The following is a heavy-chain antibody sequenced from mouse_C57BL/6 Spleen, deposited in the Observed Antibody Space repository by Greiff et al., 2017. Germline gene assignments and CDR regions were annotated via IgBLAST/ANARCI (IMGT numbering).Heavy chain of an antibody. CDR2: IDPSDSYT. D-gene: IGHD2-3*01. CDR1: GYTFTSYW. CDR3: ARGDYDWFAF. V-gene: IGHV1-69*01. J-gene: IGHJ3*01. Sequence: QVQLKQPGAELVMPGSSVKLSCKASGYTFTSYWMHWVKQRPGQGLEWIGEIDPSDSYTNSNQKFKGKSTLTVDKSSSPAYMQLTSLSSESSAVYYCARGDYDWFAFWGPGTLVTVSA.